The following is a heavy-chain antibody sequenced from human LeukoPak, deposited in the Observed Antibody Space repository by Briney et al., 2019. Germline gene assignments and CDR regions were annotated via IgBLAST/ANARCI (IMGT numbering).Heavy chain of an antibody. CDR2: IYSSGTT. J-gene: IGHJ4*02. CDR3: ARRISSWNVYIDK. D-gene: IGHD1-1*01. V-gene: IGHV4-59*08. CDR1: GGSFSGYY. Sequence: SETLSLTCAVYGGSFSGYYWSWIRQPPGKGLEWIGYIYSSGTTNYNPSLQSRVTISLDTPKNQFSLRVSSVTAADTAMYYCARRISSWNVYIDKWGQGTLVTVSS.